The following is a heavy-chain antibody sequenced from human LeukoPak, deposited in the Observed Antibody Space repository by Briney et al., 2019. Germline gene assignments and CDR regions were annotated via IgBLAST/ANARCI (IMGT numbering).Heavy chain of an antibody. V-gene: IGHV5-10-1*01. CDR2: IDPSDSYT. J-gene: IGHJ4*02. CDR1: GYRFTNYW. Sequence: NPGESLKISCKGSGYRFTNYWISWVRQMPGKGLEWMGRIDPSDSYTKYSPSFEGHVTISVDKSISTAFLQWNSLKASDSAMYYCATGASKVTTDFANYWGQGTQVAVSS. D-gene: IGHD4-17*01. CDR3: ATGASKVTTDFANY.